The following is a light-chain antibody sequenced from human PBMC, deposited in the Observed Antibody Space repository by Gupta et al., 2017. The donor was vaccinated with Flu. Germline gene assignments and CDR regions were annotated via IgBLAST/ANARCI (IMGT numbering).Light chain of an antibody. CDR1: NSDVGGFNS. J-gene: IGLJ2*01. CDR2: EVS. V-gene: IGLV2-14*01. CDR3: SSYTSDATLV. Sequence: SALTQPASVSGSPGQSITISCTGTNSDVGGFNSVSWYQQHPAKAPKLIIYEVSNRPSGVSNRFSGSKSGNTASLTISGLQAGDEADYYCSSYTSDATLVFGGGTKLTVL.